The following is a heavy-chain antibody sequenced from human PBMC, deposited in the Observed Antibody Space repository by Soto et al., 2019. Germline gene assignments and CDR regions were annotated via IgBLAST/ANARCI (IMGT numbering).Heavy chain of an antibody. Sequence: ASVKVSCKASGYTFTSYDINWVRQATGQGLEWMGWMNPKSGNTGYAQKFQGRVTMTRNTSISTAYMELSSLRSEDTAVYYCARGGNSGYDYYYYGMDVWGQGTTVTVSS. CDR2: MNPKSGNT. CDR1: GYTFTSYD. V-gene: IGHV1-8*01. J-gene: IGHJ6*02. CDR3: ARGGNSGYDYYYYGMDV. D-gene: IGHD5-12*01.